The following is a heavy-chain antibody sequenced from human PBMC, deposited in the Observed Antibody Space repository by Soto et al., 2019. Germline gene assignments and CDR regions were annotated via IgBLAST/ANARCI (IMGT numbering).Heavy chain of an antibody. D-gene: IGHD3-22*01. J-gene: IGHJ4*02. CDR2: IIPIFGTA. CDR3: ARGRYDSSGYIPPDHDY. CDR1: GGTFSSYA. Sequence: SVKVSCKASGGTFSSYAISWVRQAPGQGLEWMGGIIPIFGTANYAQKFQGRVTITADESTSTAYMELSSLRSEDTAVYYCARGRYDSSGYIPPDHDYWGQGTLVTVSS. V-gene: IGHV1-69*13.